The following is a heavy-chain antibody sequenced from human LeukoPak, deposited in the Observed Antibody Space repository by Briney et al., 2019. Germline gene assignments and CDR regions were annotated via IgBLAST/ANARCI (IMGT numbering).Heavy chain of an antibody. CDR3: AKDRRGYSYGYTPSGAFDY. Sequence: PGGSLRLSCAASGFTFDDYAMHWVRQAPGKGLEWVSGISWNSGSIGYADSVKGRFTISRDNAKNSLYLQMNSLRAEDTALYYCAKDRRGYSYGYTPSGAFDYWGQGTLVTVSS. CDR2: ISWNSGSI. D-gene: IGHD5-18*01. CDR1: GFTFDDYA. J-gene: IGHJ4*02. V-gene: IGHV3-9*01.